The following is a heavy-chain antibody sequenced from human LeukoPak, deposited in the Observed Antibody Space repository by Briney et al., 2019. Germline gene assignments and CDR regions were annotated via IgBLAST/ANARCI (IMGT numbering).Heavy chain of an antibody. CDR3: ASAGPEEWELRY. CDR1: GGSISSSSYY. V-gene: IGHV4-39*01. CDR2: IYYSGST. D-gene: IGHD1-26*01. Sequence: PSETLSLTCTVSGGSISSSSYYWGWIRQPPGKGLEWIGSIYYSGSTYYNPSLKSRVTISVDASKNQFSLKLSSVTAADTAVYYCASAGPEEWELRYWGQGTLVTVSS. J-gene: IGHJ4*02.